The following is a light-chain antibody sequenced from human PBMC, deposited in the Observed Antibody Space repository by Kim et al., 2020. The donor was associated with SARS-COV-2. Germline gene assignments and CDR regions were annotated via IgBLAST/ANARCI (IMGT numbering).Light chain of an antibody. CDR3: EMRRNWSQT. V-gene: IGKV3-11*01. CDR1: QSVSSY. Sequence: EIVLTQSPATLSLSPGERATLSCRASQSVSSYLAWYQQKPGQAPRLLIYDAPNRATGIPARFSGSGSGTDFTLTMSSLEPEDFAVYYCEMRRNWSQTLGQDTNLE. CDR2: DAP. J-gene: IGKJ2*01.